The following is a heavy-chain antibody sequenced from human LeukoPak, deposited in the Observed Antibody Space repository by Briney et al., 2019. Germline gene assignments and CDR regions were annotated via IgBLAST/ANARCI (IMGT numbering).Heavy chain of an antibody. V-gene: IGHV1-46*01. Sequence: ASVKVSCKASGYTFTSYYMHWVRQAPEQGLEWMGIINPSGGSTSYAQKFQGRVTMTRDTSTSTVYMELSSLRSEDTAVYYCARDRTHIVVVPAAGGRWFDPWGQGTLVTVSS. CDR2: INPSGGST. J-gene: IGHJ5*02. D-gene: IGHD2-2*01. CDR3: ARDRTHIVVVPAAGGRWFDP. CDR1: GYTFTSYY.